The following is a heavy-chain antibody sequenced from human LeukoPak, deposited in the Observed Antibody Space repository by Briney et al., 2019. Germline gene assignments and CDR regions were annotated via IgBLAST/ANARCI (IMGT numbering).Heavy chain of an antibody. CDR3: ARGFGIDYYDSSGLDY. V-gene: IGHV1-18*01. CDR1: GYTFTNYA. CDR2: ISAYNGNT. D-gene: IGHD3-22*01. J-gene: IGHJ4*02. Sequence: ASVKVSCKASGYTFTNYAMNWVRQAPGQGLEWMGWISAYNGNTNYAQKLQGRVTMTTDTSTSTAYMELRSLRSDDTAVYYCARGFGIDYYDSSGLDYWGQGTLVTVSS.